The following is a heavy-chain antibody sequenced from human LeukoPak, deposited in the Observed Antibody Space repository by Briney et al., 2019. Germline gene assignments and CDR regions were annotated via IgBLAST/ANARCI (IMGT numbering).Heavy chain of an antibody. CDR3: ATCDNWNYPRGYFDY. Sequence: ASVKVSCKASGYTFTGYYMHWVRQAPGQGLEWMGWINPNSGGTNYAQKFQGRVTITADKSTSTAYMELSSLRSEDTAVYYCATCDNWNYPRGYFDYWGQGTLVTVSS. CDR2: INPNSGGT. J-gene: IGHJ4*02. CDR1: GYTFTGYY. D-gene: IGHD1-7*01. V-gene: IGHV1-2*02.